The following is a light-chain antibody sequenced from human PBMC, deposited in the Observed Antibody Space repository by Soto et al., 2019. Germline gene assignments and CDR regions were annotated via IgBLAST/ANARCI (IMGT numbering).Light chain of an antibody. Sequence: QSVLTQPPSASGTPGQRVTISCSGSSSNSGSNTVNWYQQLPGTAPKLLIYNTKQRPSGVPDRFSGTQSGTSASLAISGLQSEDEADYYCAAWDGTLNGYVFGTGTKVTAL. J-gene: IGLJ1*01. V-gene: IGLV1-44*01. CDR1: SSNSGSNT. CDR3: AAWDGTLNGYV. CDR2: NTK.